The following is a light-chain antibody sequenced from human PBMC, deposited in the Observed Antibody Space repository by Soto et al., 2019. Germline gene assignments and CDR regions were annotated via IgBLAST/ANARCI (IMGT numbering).Light chain of an antibody. V-gene: IGKV3-15*01. CDR2: GAS. Sequence: EVVVTQSPAILSVSPGERVTLSCRASQSVDSDVAWFQHKPGQAPRLLIYGASTRAAGIPGRFSGSGYETDFTFTISSLEPEDSATYFCQQYNTWVRGTFGQGTKLEIK. CDR3: QQYNTWVRGT. J-gene: IGKJ2*01. CDR1: QSVDSD.